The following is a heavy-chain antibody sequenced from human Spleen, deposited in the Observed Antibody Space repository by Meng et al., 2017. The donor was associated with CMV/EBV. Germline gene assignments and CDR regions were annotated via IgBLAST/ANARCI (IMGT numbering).Heavy chain of an antibody. J-gene: IGHJ5*02. D-gene: IGHD5-12*01. CDR3: AREVAATMGNWFDP. CDR2: VYYSGNT. Sequence: GSLRLSCTVSGGSVSSASYYWSWIRQPPGKGLEWIGSVYYSGNTKYNPSLTSRVTISVDTSKNHFSLKLNSVTAADMAVYYCAREVAATMGNWFDPWGQGTPVTVSS. CDR1: GGSVSSASYY. V-gene: IGHV4-61*01.